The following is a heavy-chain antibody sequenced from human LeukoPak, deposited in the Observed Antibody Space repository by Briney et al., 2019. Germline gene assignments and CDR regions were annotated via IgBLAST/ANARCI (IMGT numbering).Heavy chain of an antibody. CDR2: ISYDGSSQ. J-gene: IGHJ4*02. D-gene: IGHD5-18*01. CDR3: ARDPSPSYTAMVESYFDY. Sequence: GGSLRLSCAASGFTFSSYAMHWVRQAPGKGLEWVAVISYDGSSQSYADSVKGRFTISRDNSKNTLYLQMNSLRAEDTAVYYCARDPSPSYTAMVESYFDYWGQGTLVTVSS. V-gene: IGHV3-30-3*01. CDR1: GFTFSSYA.